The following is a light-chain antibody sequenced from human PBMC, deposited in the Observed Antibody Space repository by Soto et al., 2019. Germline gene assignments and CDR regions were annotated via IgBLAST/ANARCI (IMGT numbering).Light chain of an antibody. CDR3: SSYTSSSTPLV. V-gene: IGLV2-14*01. CDR2: EVS. J-gene: IGLJ1*01. CDR1: SSDVGGYNY. Sequence: QSALTQPASVSGSPGQSITISCTGTSSDVGGYNYVSWYQQHPGKAPKLMIYEVSNRPSGVSNRFSGSKSGNTASLTISGLQAEDEADYYCSSYTSSSTPLVFRTGTKLTVL.